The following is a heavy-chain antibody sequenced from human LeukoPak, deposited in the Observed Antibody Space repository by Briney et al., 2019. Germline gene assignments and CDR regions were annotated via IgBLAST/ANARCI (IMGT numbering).Heavy chain of an antibody. D-gene: IGHD3-3*01. CDR3: ARGERITIFGVVVNWFDP. Sequence: ASVKVSCKASGGTFSSYAISWVRQAPGQGLEWMGGIIPIFGTANYAQKFQGRVTITTDESTNTAYMELSSLRSEDTAVYYCARGERITIFGVVVNWFDPWGQGTLVTVSS. V-gene: IGHV1-69*05. CDR1: GGTFSSYA. CDR2: IIPIFGTA. J-gene: IGHJ5*02.